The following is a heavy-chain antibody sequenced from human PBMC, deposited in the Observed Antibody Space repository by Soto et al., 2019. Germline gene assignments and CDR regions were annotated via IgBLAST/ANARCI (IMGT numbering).Heavy chain of an antibody. D-gene: IGHD3-10*01. CDR2: TYYRSKRHY. CDR1: GDSVSNNSVA. V-gene: IGHV6-1*01. CDR3: ARTLRGRGVKYFDD. Sequence: QAQLQQSGPGLVKPSQTLSLSFAISGDSVSNNSVAWNWVRQSPSRGLEWLGRTYYRSKRHYDYAPSVRSRIPINPDTSKNHFSLQLNAVSPEDAAVYYCARTLRGRGVKYFDDWGQGTLVTVSS. J-gene: IGHJ4*02.